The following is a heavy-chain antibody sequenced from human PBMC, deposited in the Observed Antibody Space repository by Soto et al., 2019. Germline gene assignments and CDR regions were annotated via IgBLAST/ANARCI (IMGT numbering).Heavy chain of an antibody. CDR2: IWYDGSNK. J-gene: IGHJ4*02. V-gene: IGHV3-33*01. D-gene: IGHD3-22*01. CDR1: GFTFSSYG. Sequence: QVQLVESGGGVVQPGRSLRLSCAASGFTFSSYGMHWVRQAPGKGLEWVAVIWYDGSNKYYADSVKGRFTNSRDNSKNTLYLQMNSLRAEDTAVYYCARGLYYYDSSGYFGAFDYWGQGTLVTVSS. CDR3: ARGLYYYDSSGYFGAFDY.